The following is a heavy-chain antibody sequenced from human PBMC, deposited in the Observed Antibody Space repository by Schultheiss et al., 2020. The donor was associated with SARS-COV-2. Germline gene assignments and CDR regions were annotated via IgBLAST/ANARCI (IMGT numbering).Heavy chain of an antibody. Sequence: GGSLRLSCKASGYSFNSHWIGWVRQMPGKGLEWMGIIYPANSDSRYSPSLQGQVTISADKSTSTAYLQWSSLKASDTAMYYCARRFGSNWFDPWGQGNLVTVSS. CDR3: ARRFGSNWFDP. V-gene: IGHV5-51*01. J-gene: IGHJ5*02. CDR2: IYPANSDS. D-gene: IGHD3-10*01. CDR1: GYSFNSHW.